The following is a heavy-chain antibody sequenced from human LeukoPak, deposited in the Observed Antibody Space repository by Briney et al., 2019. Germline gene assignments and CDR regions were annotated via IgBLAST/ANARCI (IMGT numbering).Heavy chain of an antibody. CDR1: GFTFTNYW. Sequence: GGSLRLSCAASGFTFTNYWMTWVRQAPGKGLEWVANIKQDGSEKYYVDSVKGRFTISRDNAKNSLYLQMSSLRVEDTAVYYCARDQRPGWGEYFQHWGQGTLVTVSS. CDR3: ARDQRPGWGEYFQH. D-gene: IGHD3-16*01. V-gene: IGHV3-7*01. CDR2: IKQDGSEK. J-gene: IGHJ1*01.